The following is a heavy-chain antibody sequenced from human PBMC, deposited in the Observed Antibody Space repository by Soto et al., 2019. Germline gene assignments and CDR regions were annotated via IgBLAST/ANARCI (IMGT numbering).Heavy chain of an antibody. Sequence: SETLSLTCAVYGGSFSGYYWSWIRQPPGKGLEWIGEINHSGSTNYNPSLKSRVTISVDTSKNQFSLKLSSVTAADTAVYYCAGVVVVAATPDYWGQGTLVTVSS. CDR1: GGSFSGYY. CDR3: AGVVVVAATPDY. J-gene: IGHJ4*02. D-gene: IGHD2-15*01. V-gene: IGHV4-34*01. CDR2: INHSGST.